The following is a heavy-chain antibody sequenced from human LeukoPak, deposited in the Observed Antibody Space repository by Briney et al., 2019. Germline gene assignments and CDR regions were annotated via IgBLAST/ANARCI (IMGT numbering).Heavy chain of an antibody. CDR1: GYTFTSYG. V-gene: IGHV1-18*01. CDR2: ISAYNGNT. CDR3: ARDLTFEGSCWFDP. Sequence: GASVKVSCKASGYTFTSYGISWVRQAPGQGLEWMGWISAYNGNTNYAQKLQGRVTMTTDTSTSTAYMELRSLRSDDTAVYYCARDLTFEGSCWFDPWGQGTLVTVSS. D-gene: IGHD3-9*01. J-gene: IGHJ5*02.